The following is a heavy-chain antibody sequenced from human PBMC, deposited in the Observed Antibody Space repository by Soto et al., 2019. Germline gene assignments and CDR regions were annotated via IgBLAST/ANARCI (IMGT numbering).Heavy chain of an antibody. CDR2: IKGDGSEK. Sequence: TGGSLRLSCAASGFTFSSYWMSWVRQAPGKGLEWVANIKGDGSEKYYVDSVKGRFTISRDNAKNSLYLQMNSLRAEDTAMYYCTRTFSVAGPDYWGQGTLVTVSS. J-gene: IGHJ4*02. V-gene: IGHV3-7*03. CDR1: GFTFSSYW. CDR3: TRTFSVAGPDY. D-gene: IGHD6-19*01.